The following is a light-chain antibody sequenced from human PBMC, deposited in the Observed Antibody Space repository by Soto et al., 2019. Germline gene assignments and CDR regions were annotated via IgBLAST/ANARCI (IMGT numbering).Light chain of an antibody. V-gene: IGKV3D-15*01. CDR2: RAS. CDR1: QSVFSS. J-gene: IGKJ4*01. Sequence: EIVMTQSPATLSVSPGERVTLSCRASQSVFSSLAWYQQKPGQAPRLLIYRASTRATGIPARFSGSGSGTEFTLTISSLQSEDFAIYDCQQYTNWPYTFGGGTKVDI. CDR3: QQYTNWPYT.